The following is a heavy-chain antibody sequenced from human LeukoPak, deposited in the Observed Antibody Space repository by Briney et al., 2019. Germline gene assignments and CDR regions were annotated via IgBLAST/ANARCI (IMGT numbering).Heavy chain of an antibody. Sequence: PSETLSLTCAVYGGSFSGYYWSWIRQPPGKGLEWIGEINHSGSTNYNPSLKSRVTISVDTSKNQFSLKLSSVTAADTAVYYCARGENSHYDILTGYSFDYWGQGTLVTVSS. CDR3: ARGENSHYDILTGYSFDY. V-gene: IGHV4-34*01. J-gene: IGHJ4*02. D-gene: IGHD3-9*01. CDR2: INHSGST. CDR1: GGSFSGYY.